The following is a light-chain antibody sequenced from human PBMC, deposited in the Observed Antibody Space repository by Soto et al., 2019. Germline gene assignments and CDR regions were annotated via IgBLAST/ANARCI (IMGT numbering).Light chain of an antibody. V-gene: IGKV1-5*01. J-gene: IGKJ2*01. Sequence: DIQMTQSPSTLSASVGDRVTITCRASQTINSKLAWYQKKPGQAPKLLIFDGYNLESGVPSRFSGSGSGTKFTLSIGSLQPDDFATYYCQQYETYFRHTFGQGTKLDIK. CDR2: DGY. CDR3: QQYETYFRHT. CDR1: QTINSK.